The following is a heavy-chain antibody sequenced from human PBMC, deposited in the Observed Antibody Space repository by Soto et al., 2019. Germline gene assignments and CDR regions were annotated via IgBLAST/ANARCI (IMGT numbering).Heavy chain of an antibody. CDR3: AREGDSSSPHYYYYGMDV. CDR2: TYYRSKWYN. V-gene: IGHV6-1*01. J-gene: IGHJ6*02. CDR1: GDSVSSNSAA. D-gene: IGHD6-6*01. Sequence: SQTLSLTCAISGDSVSSNSAAWNWIRQSPSRGLEWLGRTYYRSKWYNDYAVSVKSRITINPDTSKNQFSLQLNSVTPEDTAVYYFAREGDSSSPHYYYYGMDVWGQGTTVTVSS.